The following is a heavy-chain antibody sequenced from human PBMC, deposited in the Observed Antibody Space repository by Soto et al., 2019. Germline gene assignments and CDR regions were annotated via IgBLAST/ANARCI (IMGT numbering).Heavy chain of an antibody. CDR1: GFTFSTWG. CDR2: IWHDGTNK. J-gene: IGHJ4*02. D-gene: IGHD7-27*01. Sequence: QVQLVESGGGVVQPGRSLRLSCAASGFTFSTWGMHWVRQTPGKGLEWVAVIWHDGTNKYYADSVKGRFTISRDNSKNTLYLEVNSLRVEDTAVYYCPIDGPNCGKDFDSWGQGTLVTVSS. V-gene: IGHV3-33*01. CDR3: PIDGPNCGKDFDS.